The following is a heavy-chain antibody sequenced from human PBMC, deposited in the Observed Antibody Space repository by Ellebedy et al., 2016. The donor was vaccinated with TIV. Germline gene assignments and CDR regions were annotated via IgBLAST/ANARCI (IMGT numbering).Heavy chain of an antibody. CDR3: ARIVPGLAAAGKMDV. J-gene: IGHJ6*02. D-gene: IGHD6-25*01. CDR1: GYTFTSYG. V-gene: IGHV1-2*02. CDR2: IDPNTGGT. Sequence: AASVKVSCKASGYTFTSYGISWVRQAPGQGLEWMGWIDPNTGGTNYPQNFQGRVSMTSDTSITAVYMEMSSLTSDNTAIYFCARIVPGLAAAGKMDVWGQGTSVIVSS.